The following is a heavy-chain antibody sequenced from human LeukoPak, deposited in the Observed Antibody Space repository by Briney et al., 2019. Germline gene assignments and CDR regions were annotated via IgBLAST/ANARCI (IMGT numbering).Heavy chain of an antibody. Sequence: GGSVRLSCKASGFSFSNYYMNWVRQAPGKGLEWLSHINGRGGIINYADSVKGRFTISRDNARNSLDLHMSSLGAEDTAVYYCARAGVQQQLVPVYFDYWGQGTLVTVSS. V-gene: IGHV3-48*04. CDR1: GFSFSNYY. D-gene: IGHD6-13*01. CDR3: ARAGVQQQLVPVYFDY. CDR2: INGRGGII. J-gene: IGHJ4*02.